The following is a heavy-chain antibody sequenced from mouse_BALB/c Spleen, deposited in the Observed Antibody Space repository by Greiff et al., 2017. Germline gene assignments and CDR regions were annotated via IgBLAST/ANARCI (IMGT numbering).Heavy chain of an antibody. Sequence: EVKLMESGGDLVKPGGSLKLSCAASGFTFSSYGMSWVRQTPDKRLEWVATISSGGSYTYYPDSVKGRFTISRDNAKNTLYLQMSSLKSEDTAMYYCARQSNYYAMEYGGEGSAVTVAA. V-gene: IGHV5-6*01. D-gene: IGHD2-5*01. CDR3: ARQSNYYAMEY. J-gene: IGHJ4*01. CDR2: ISSGGSYT. CDR1: GFTFSSYG.